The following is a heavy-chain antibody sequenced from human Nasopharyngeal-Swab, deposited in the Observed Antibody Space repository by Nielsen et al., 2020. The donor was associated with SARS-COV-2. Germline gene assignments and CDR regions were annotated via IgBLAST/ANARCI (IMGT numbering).Heavy chain of an antibody. CDR2: INQRGST. CDR1: GGSFSGYY. D-gene: IGHD1-26*01. CDR3: ARGDGRTVWRSYSFDS. Sequence: GSLRLSCAVYGGSFSGYYWSWIRQPPGKGLEWIGEINQRGSTNYYPSLKSRVTMSVDTSKNQFSLRLNSVTAADTAVYFCARGDGRTVWRSYSFDSWGQGTPVTVSS. J-gene: IGHJ4*02. V-gene: IGHV4-34*01.